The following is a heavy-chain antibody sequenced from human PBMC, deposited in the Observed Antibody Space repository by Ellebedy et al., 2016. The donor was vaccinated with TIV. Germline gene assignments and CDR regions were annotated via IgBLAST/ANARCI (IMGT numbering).Heavy chain of an antibody. CDR3: ARDIQDCTGGNCYPDF. D-gene: IGHD2-15*01. Sequence: AASVKVSCKASGYTFTSYYMHWVRQAPGQGLEWMGLINPSGGGTTYAQKFQARVTMTRDTSTSTVYMDLSSLRSEDTAVYYCARDIQDCTGGNCYPDFWGQGTLVTVSS. CDR1: GYTFTSYY. CDR2: INPSGGGT. J-gene: IGHJ4*02. V-gene: IGHV1-46*01.